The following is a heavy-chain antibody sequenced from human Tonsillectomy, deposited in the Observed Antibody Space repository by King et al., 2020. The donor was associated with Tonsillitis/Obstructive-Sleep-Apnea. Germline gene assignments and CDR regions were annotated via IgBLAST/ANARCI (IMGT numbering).Heavy chain of an antibody. CDR1: GGSISSYY. CDR3: AREGGVWRDAFDI. CDR2: IYYSGST. J-gene: IGHJ3*02. V-gene: IGHV4-59*01. Sequence: VQLQESGPGLVKPSETLSLTCTVSGGSISSYYWSWIRQPPGKGLEWIGYIYYSGSTNYNPSLKSRVTISVDTSKNQFSLKLSSVTAAATAVYYCAREGGVWRDAFDIWGQGTMVTVSS. D-gene: IGHD3-3*01.